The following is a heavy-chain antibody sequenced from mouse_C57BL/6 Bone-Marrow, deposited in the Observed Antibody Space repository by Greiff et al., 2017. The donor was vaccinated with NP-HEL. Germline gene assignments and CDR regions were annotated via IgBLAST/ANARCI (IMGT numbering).Heavy chain of an antibody. CDR1: GFTFSSYA. V-gene: IGHV5-9-1*02. J-gene: IGHJ4*01. D-gene: IGHD2-2*01. Sequence: EVKVVESGEGLVKPGGSLKLSCAASGFTFSSYAMSWVRQTPEKRLEWVAYISSGGDYIYYADTVKGRFTISRDNARNTLYLQMSSLKSEDTAMYYCTRDLSTMVTTNYAMDYWGQGTSVTVSS. CDR2: ISSGGDYI. CDR3: TRDLSTMVTTNYAMDY.